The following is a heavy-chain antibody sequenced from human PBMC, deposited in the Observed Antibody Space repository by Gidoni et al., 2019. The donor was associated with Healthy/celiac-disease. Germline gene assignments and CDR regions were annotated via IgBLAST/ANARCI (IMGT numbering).Heavy chain of an antibody. CDR3: AMLDYDILTGYYRDY. CDR2: INHSGST. J-gene: IGHJ4*02. V-gene: IGHV4-34*02. CDR1: GRSFSGYY. Sequence: VQLQHWGAGLLKSSESLSLTCGVCGRSFSGYYWSWIRPPPGKGLEWIGEINHSGSTNYNPSLKSRVTISVDTSKNQFSLKLSSVTAADTAVYYCAMLDYDILTGYYRDYWGQGTLVTVSS. D-gene: IGHD3-9*01.